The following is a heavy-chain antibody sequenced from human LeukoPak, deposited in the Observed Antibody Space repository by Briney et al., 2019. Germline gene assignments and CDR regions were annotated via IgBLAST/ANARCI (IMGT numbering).Heavy chain of an antibody. V-gene: IGHV3-23*01. CDR1: GFTFSSYA. J-gene: IGHJ3*02. CDR3: AKDLTRITMVRGVIRPRGAFDI. Sequence: GGSLRLSCAASGFTFSSYAMSWVRQAPGKGLEWVSAISGSGGSTYYADSVKGRFTISRDNSKNTLYLQMNSLRAEDTAVYYCAKDLTRITMVRGVIRPRGAFDIWGQGIMVTVSS. D-gene: IGHD3-10*01. CDR2: ISGSGGST.